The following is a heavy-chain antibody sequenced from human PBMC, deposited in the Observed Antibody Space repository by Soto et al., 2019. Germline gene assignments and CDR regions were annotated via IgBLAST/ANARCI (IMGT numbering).Heavy chain of an antibody. V-gene: IGHV1-69*13. J-gene: IGHJ6*02. D-gene: IGHD3-3*01. Sequence: SVKVSCKASGYTFTSYGISWVRQAPGQGLEWMGGIIPIFGTANYAQKFQGRVTITADESTSTAYMELSSLRSEDTAVYYCARSGDPTIFGVVPGSRVYYGMDVWGQGTTVTVSS. CDR3: ARSGDPTIFGVVPGSRVYYGMDV. CDR2: IIPIFGTA. CDR1: GYTFTSYG.